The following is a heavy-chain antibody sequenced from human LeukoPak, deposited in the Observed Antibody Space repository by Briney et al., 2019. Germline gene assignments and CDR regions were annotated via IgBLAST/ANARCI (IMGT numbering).Heavy chain of an antibody. CDR1: GFTFSTYA. V-gene: IGHV3-23*01. CDR2: MCGWGGST. D-gene: IGHD5-24*01. Sequence: GGSLRLSCAASGFTFSTYAMSGVRRAPGKGLEWVSDMCGWGGSTYYADSVKGRFTIPRDNSKNTLYLQMSSLRAEDTAVYYCAKDRCVGRWQENDYWGQGTLVTVSS. CDR3: AKDRCVGRWQENDY. J-gene: IGHJ4*02.